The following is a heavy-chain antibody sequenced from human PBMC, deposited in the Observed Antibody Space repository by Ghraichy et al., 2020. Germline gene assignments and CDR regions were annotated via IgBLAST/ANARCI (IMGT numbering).Heavy chain of an antibody. D-gene: IGHD6-19*01. V-gene: IGHV3-23*01. CDR2: TSGSGGST. CDR1: GLTFSSYA. Sequence: GGSLRLTCAASGLTFSSYAMSWVRQAPGKGLEWVSATSGSGGSTYYADSVKGRFTISRDNSKNTLYLQMNSLRAEDTAVYYCAKKFDWGSGWYYDYWGQGTLVTVSS. CDR3: AKKFDWGSGWYYDY. J-gene: IGHJ4*02.